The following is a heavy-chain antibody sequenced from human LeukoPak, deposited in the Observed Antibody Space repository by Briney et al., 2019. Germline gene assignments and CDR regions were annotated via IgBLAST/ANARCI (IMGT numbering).Heavy chain of an antibody. CDR1: GYTFIGYY. CDR2: MNPNRGDT. J-gene: IGHJ4*02. CDR3: ARPLKEGYGGNYGGPDY. D-gene: IGHD4-17*01. V-gene: IGHV1-2*02. Sequence: ASVKVSCKASGYTFIGYYIHWMRQAPGQGLEWMGWMNPNRGDTSYAQKFQGRVTMTRDTFISTAYMELSRLRSDDTAVYYCARPLKEGYGGNYGGPDYWGQGTLVTVSS.